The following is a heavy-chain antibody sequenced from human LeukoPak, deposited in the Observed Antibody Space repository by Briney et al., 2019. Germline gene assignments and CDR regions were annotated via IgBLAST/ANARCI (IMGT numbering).Heavy chain of an antibody. Sequence: SETLSLTCTVSGGSISSGGYYWSWIRQPPGKGLEWIGYIYHSGSTYYNPSLKSRVTISIDTSKNQFSLKLNSVTAADTALYYCARRGPGGRAFDMWGQGTMVTVSS. CDR3: ARRGPGGRAFDM. CDR1: GGSISSGGYY. CDR2: IYHSGST. D-gene: IGHD3-10*01. V-gene: IGHV4-30-2*01. J-gene: IGHJ3*02.